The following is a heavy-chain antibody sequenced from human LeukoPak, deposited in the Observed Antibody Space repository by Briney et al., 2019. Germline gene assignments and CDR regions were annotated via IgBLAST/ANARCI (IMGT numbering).Heavy chain of an antibody. CDR3: ASEAPLWRSGTPREAFDI. CDR2: ISSSSSYI. J-gene: IGHJ3*02. D-gene: IGHD3-3*01. Sequence: GGSLRLSCAASGFTFSSYAMTWVRQAPGKGLEWVSSISSSSSYIYYADSLKGRFTVSRDNAKKSVFLQMNSLRADDTAVYYCASEAPLWRSGTPREAFDIWGQGTMVIVSS. CDR1: GFTFSSYA. V-gene: IGHV3-21*01.